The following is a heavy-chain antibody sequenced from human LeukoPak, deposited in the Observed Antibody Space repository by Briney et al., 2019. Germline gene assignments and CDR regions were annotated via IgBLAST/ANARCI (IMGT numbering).Heavy chain of an antibody. Sequence: GGSLRLSCAASGFTVSSYYMSWVRQAPGKGLGWVSVIYSDGSTYYADSVKGRFTISRDNSKNTLYLQVNSLRAEDTAVYYCAKEKALVVITYFDYWGQGTLVTVSS. CDR3: AKEKALVVITYFDY. V-gene: IGHV3-53*01. J-gene: IGHJ4*02. CDR2: IYSDGST. D-gene: IGHD3-22*01. CDR1: GFTVSSYY.